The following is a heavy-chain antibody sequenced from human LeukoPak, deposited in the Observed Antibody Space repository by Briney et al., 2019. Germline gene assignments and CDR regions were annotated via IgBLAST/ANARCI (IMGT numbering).Heavy chain of an antibody. CDR2: ISYDGSNK. V-gene: IGHV3-30-3*01. CDR1: GFTFSSYA. D-gene: IGHD3-22*01. CDR3: ARGRDYYDSSGHDALDI. Sequence: GGSLRLSCAASGFTFSSYAMHWVRQAPGKGLEWVAVISYDGSNKYYADSVKGRFTISRDNSKNTLYLQMNSLRAEDTAVYYCARGRDYYDSSGHDALDIWGQGTMVTVSS. J-gene: IGHJ3*02.